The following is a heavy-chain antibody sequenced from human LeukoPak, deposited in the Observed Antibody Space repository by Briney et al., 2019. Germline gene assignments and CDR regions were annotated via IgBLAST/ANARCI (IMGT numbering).Heavy chain of an antibody. CDR3: ARDYYGSGTSSCGMDV. Sequence: AGGSLRLSCAPSDSTFSGYGIHWVRQAPGKGLEWVAFIQYDGSNKYYADSVQGRFTISRDNSKSTLYLQMNSLRAEDTAVYYCARDYYGSGTSSCGMDVWGLGTTVTVSS. V-gene: IGHV3-30*02. D-gene: IGHD3-10*01. J-gene: IGHJ6*02. CDR2: IQYDGSNK. CDR1: DSTFSGYG.